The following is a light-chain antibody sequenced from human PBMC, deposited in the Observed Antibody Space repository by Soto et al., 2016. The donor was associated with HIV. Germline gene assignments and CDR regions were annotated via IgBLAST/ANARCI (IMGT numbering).Light chain of an antibody. CDR3: QVWDSSSDVV. J-gene: IGLJ2*01. CDR2: DNN. CDR1: NIGGKS. V-gene: IGLV3-21*03. Sequence: SYELTQPPSVSVAPRKTASITCGGNNIGGKSVHWYQQKPGQAPVLVVYDNNDRPSGVPERFSGSNSGNTATLTISSVEAGGEADYFCQVWDSSSDVVFGGGTKLTVL.